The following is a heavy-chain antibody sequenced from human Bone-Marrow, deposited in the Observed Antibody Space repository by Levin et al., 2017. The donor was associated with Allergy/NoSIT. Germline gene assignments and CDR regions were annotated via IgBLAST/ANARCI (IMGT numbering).Heavy chain of an antibody. D-gene: IGHD3-3*01. CDR3: AKELRFLYYYGMDV. V-gene: IGHV3-30*18. Sequence: GGSLRLSCAASGFTFSSYGMHWVRQAPGKGLEWVAVISYDGSNKYYADSVKGRFTISRDNSKNTLYLQMNSLRAEDTAVYYCAKELRFLYYYGMDVWGQGTTVTVSS. J-gene: IGHJ6*02. CDR1: GFTFSSYG. CDR2: ISYDGSNK.